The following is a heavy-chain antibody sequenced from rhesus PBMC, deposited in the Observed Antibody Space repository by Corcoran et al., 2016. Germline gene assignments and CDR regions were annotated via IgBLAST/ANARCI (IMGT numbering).Heavy chain of an antibody. V-gene: IGHV4-80*01. CDR1: GDSFSNYW. D-gene: IGHD3-9*01. CDR3: APESRGRYFDY. J-gene: IGHJ4*01. Sequence: QVQLQESGPGLVKPSETLSLTCAVSGDSFSNYWWSWIRQPPGKGLEWNGEINGNSGSTNYNPSRKGRVTISKDASKNQFSLKLSSVTAADTAVYYCAPESRGRYFDYWGQGVLVTVSS. CDR2: INGNSGST.